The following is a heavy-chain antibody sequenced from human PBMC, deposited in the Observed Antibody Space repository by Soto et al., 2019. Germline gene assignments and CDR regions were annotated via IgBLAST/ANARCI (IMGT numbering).Heavy chain of an antibody. D-gene: IGHD2-15*01. CDR2: IYYSGST. CDR3: ARQGSRAFDI. J-gene: IGHJ3*02. Sequence: SETLSLTSSVSGGAISSYFWSWIRQPPGKGLEWIGYIYYSGSTNYNPSLKSRVTISVDTSKNQFSLALSSVTAADTAVYYCARQGSRAFDIWGQGTMVT. V-gene: IGHV4-59*08. CDR1: GGAISSYF.